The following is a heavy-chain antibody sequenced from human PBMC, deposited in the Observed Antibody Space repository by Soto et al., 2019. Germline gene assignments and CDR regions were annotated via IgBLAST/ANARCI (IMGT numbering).Heavy chain of an antibody. J-gene: IGHJ6*02. CDR3: AKAGGNHYYYHAMDV. V-gene: IGHV6-1*01. CDR2: TFYRSKWYN. Sequence: QVQLQQSGPGLVKPSQTLSLTCAISGDSVSSNSAAWSWIRQSPSRGLEWLGRTFYRSKWYNDYXVSVKCRTTTNXXXSXXLSSLQLNSVSPEDTAVYYCAKAGGNHYYYHAMDVWGQGTTVTVSS. CDR1: GDSVSSNSAA. D-gene: IGHD1-26*01.